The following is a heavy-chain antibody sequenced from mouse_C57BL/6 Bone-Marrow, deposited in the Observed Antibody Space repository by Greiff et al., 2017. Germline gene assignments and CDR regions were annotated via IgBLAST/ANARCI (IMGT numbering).Heavy chain of an antibody. CDR2: IDPSDIET. J-gene: IGHJ3*01. Sequence: QFQLQQPGAELLRPGSSVKLSSKASGYTFTSYWMPWVKRRPIQGLEWIGNIDPSDIETPYNQKFKDKATLTVDKSSSTAYMQLSSLTSEASAVYSFARGGLYWFAYWGQGTLVTVSA. V-gene: IGHV1-52*01. D-gene: IGHD2-12*01. CDR1: GYTFTSYW. CDR3: ARGGLYWFAY.